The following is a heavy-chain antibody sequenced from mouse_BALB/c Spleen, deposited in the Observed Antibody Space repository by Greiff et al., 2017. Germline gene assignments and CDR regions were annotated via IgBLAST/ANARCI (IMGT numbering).Heavy chain of an antibody. CDR3: VSLYYDYERGAMDY. Sequence: EVQGVESGGGLVQPKGSLKLSCAASGFTFNTYAMNWVRQAPGKGLEWVARIRSKSNNYATYYADSVKDRFTISRDDSQSMLYLQMNNLKTEDTAMYYCVSLYYDYERGAMDYWGQGTSVTVSS. V-gene: IGHV10-1*02. CDR1: GFTFNTYA. J-gene: IGHJ4*01. CDR2: IRSKSNNYAT. D-gene: IGHD2-4*01.